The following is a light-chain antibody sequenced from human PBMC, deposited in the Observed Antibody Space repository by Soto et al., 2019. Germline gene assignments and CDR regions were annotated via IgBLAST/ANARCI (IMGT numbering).Light chain of an antibody. CDR1: QSVSSY. J-gene: IGKJ4*01. CDR2: AAS. CDR3: QQYNDWPLT. Sequence: EIVLTQSPATLSLSPGERATLSCRASQSVSSYLAWYQQKPGQAPRLLIYAASTRAAGIPARFSGSGSGTDFTLTISSLQSEDFAVYYCQQYNDWPLTFGGGTKVDIK. V-gene: IGKV3D-15*01.